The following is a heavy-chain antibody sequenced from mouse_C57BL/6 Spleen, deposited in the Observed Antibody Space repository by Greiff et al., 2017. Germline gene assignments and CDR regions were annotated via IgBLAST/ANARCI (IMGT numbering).Heavy chain of an antibody. Sequence: QVQLKQSGPELVKPGASVKISCKASGYAFSSSWMNWVKQRPGKGLEWIVRIYPGDGDTNYNGKFKGKATLTADKSSSTAYMQLSSLTSEDSAVYFCARSPYYYGSSYAYYAMDYWGQGTSVTVSS. J-gene: IGHJ4*01. CDR3: ARSPYYYGSSYAYYAMDY. CDR2: IYPGDGDT. V-gene: IGHV1-82*01. CDR1: GYAFSSSW. D-gene: IGHD1-1*01.